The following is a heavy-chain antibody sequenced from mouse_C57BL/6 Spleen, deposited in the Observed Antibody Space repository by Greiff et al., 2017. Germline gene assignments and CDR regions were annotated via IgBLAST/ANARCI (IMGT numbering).Heavy chain of an antibody. D-gene: IGHD1-1*01. CDR1: GFNIKDYY. CDR2: IDPEDGDT. V-gene: IGHV14-1*01. J-gene: IGHJ1*03. CDR3: VVAHPTGHFDV. Sequence: EVKLMESGAELVRPGASVKLSCTASGFNIKDYYMHWVKQRPEQGLEWIGRIDPEDGDTEYAPKFQGKATMTADTSSNTAYLQLSSLTSEDTAVYYSVVAHPTGHFDVWGTGTTVTVSS.